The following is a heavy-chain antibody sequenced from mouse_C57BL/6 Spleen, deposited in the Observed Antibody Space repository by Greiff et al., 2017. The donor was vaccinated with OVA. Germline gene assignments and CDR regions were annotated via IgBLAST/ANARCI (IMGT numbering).Heavy chain of an antibody. Sequence: VKLMESGPGLVQPSQSLSITCTVSGFSLTSYGVHWVRQSPGKGLEWLGVIWSGGSTDYNAAFISRLSISKDNSKSQVFFKMNSLQADDTAIYYCARIDYDEYYAMDYWGQGTSVTVSS. V-gene: IGHV2-2*01. CDR3: ARIDYDEYYAMDY. CDR2: IWSGGST. D-gene: IGHD2-4*01. J-gene: IGHJ4*01. CDR1: GFSLTSYG.